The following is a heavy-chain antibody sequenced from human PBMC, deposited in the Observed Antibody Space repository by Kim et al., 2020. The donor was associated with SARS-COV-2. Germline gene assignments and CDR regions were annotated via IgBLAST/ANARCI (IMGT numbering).Heavy chain of an antibody. CDR3: ARDRVGASDY. Sequence: GGSLRLSCAAPGFTFSSYSMNWVRQAPGKGLEWVSYISSSSSTIYYADSVKGRFTISRDNAKNSLYLQMNSLRAEDTAVYYCARDRVGASDYWGQGTLVTVSS. D-gene: IGHD1-26*01. CDR2: ISSSSSTI. V-gene: IGHV3-48*04. J-gene: IGHJ4*02. CDR1: GFTFSSYS.